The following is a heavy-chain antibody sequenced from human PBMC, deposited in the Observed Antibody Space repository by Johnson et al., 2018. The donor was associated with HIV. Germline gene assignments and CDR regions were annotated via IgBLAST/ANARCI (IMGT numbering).Heavy chain of an antibody. CDR1: GFTFSSYA. J-gene: IGHJ3*02. D-gene: IGHD2-15*01. CDR3: ARDRAVAATSGAGAFDI. V-gene: IGHV3-30-3*01. Sequence: QMMLVESGGDVVQPGKSLRLSCAASGFTFSSYAMHWVRQAPGKGLEWVAVIPYDGSNKYYADSVKGRFTISRDNSKNTLYLQMNSLRAEDTAVYYCARDRAVAATSGAGAFDIWGQGTMVTVSS. CDR2: IPYDGSNK.